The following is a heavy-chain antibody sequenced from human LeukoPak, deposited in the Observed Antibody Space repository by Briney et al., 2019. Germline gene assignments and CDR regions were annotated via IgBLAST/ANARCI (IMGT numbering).Heavy chain of an antibody. D-gene: IGHD3-3*02. V-gene: IGHV4-39*01. CDR2: IYYSGST. CDR1: GGSISSSSYY. CDR3: ARRAGVHQHSEGFDY. J-gene: IGHJ4*02. Sequence: SETLSLTCTVSGGSISSSSYYWGWIRQPPGKGLEWIGSIYYSGSTYYNPSLKSRVTISVDTSKNQFSLKLSSVTAADTAVYYCARRAGVHQHSEGFDYWGQGTLVTVSS.